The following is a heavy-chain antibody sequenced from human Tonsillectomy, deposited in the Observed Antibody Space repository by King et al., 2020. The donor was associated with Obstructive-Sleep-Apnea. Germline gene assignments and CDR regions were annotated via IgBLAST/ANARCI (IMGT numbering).Heavy chain of an antibody. Sequence: QVQLVESGGGLVKPGGSLRLSCAASGFTFSDYFMAWIRQAPGKGLDWVSYITSSGIGVYYADSVKGRFTISRDNAKNSLYLQMNSLRAADTAVYYCARDIVADHFDYWGQGTLVTVSS. D-gene: IGHD5-12*01. CDR3: ARDIVADHFDY. CDR2: ITSSGIGV. J-gene: IGHJ4*02. CDR1: GFTFSDYF. V-gene: IGHV3-11*01.